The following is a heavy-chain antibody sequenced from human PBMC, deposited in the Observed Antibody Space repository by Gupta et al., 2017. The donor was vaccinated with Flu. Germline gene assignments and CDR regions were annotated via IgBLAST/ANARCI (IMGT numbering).Heavy chain of an antibody. D-gene: IGHD2-2*01. CDR1: GFSFGSYG. CDR3: ARGGQYQLSRENY. V-gene: IGHV3-33*01. J-gene: IGHJ4*02. Sequence: QVQLVESGGGVVKPGTSLRLSCLVSGFSFGSYGMHGARQAPGKGLEWVAIIGYDGSNKYYADSVKGRFTISRDNSKNTLFLQMNSLRAEDTSVYYCARGGQYQLSRENYWGQGTLVTVSS. CDR2: IGYDGSNK.